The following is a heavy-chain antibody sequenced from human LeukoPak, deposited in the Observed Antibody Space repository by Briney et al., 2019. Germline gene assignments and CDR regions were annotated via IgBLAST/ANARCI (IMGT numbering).Heavy chain of an antibody. D-gene: IGHD1-26*01. Sequence: GGSLRLSCAASGFTFSSYAMSWVRQAPGKGLEWVSAISGSGGSTYYADSVKGRFTISRDNSKNTLYLQMNSLRAEDTAVYYCAREQRGLLTGYYFDYWGQGTLVTVSS. CDR2: ISGSGGST. CDR3: AREQRGLLTGYYFDY. CDR1: GFTFSSYA. V-gene: IGHV3-23*01. J-gene: IGHJ4*02.